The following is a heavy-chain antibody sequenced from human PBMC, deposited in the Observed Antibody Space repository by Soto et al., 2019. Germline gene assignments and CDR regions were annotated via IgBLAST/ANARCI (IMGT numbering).Heavy chain of an antibody. Sequence: SETLSLTCSVPGGAISSYYWSWVRQPAGKGLEWIGRVFSSGSTNYNASLKSRVTMSIDTSKNEVSLTLRSVTAADTGVYYCARVAFSSFGMDVWGPGTTVTVSS. CDR1: GGAISSYY. D-gene: IGHD3-3*02. CDR2: VFSSGST. CDR3: ARVAFSSFGMDV. V-gene: IGHV4-4*07. J-gene: IGHJ6*02.